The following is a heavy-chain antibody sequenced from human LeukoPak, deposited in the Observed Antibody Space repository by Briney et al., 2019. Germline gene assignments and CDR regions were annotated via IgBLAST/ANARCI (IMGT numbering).Heavy chain of an antibody. J-gene: IGHJ4*02. CDR2: ISAYNGHT. CDR3: ARDPLDDLFYYYDRRPPPKFDY. Sequence: ASVKVSCKTSGYTFSSYDITWVRQAPGQGLEWMGWISAYNGHTNYTQKLQGRVTMTTDTSTSTVYMELRSLRSDDTAVYYCARDPLDDLFYYYDRRPPPKFDYWGQGTLVTVSS. CDR1: GYTFSSYD. D-gene: IGHD3-22*01. V-gene: IGHV1-18*01.